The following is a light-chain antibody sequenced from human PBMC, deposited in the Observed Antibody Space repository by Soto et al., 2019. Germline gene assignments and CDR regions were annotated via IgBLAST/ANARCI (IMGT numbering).Light chain of an antibody. V-gene: IGLV2-8*01. CDR3: SSYAVSDSLV. J-gene: IGLJ2*01. CDR2: EVN. Sequence: QSALTQPPSASGSPGQSVTISCTGTSSDVGGYDYVPWYQQHPGKVPKLMIYEVNKRPSGVPDRFSGSKSGNTASLTVSGLQTEDEADYYCSSYAVSDSLVFGGGTKVTVL. CDR1: SSDVGGYDY.